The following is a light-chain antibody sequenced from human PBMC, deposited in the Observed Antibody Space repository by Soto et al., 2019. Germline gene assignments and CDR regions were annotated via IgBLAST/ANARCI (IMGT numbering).Light chain of an antibody. Sequence: DLHMTQSPSTLSASVGDRVTITCRASQSISSWLAWYQQKPGKAPKLLIYDASSLESGVPSRFSGSGSGTEFTLTISSLQPDDFATYYCQQYNSYSPTWTFGQGTKVDIK. J-gene: IGKJ1*01. V-gene: IGKV1-5*01. CDR1: QSISSW. CDR2: DAS. CDR3: QQYNSYSPTWT.